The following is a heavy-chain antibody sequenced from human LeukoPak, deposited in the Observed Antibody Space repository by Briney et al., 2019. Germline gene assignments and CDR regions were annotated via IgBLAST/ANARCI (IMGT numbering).Heavy chain of an antibody. V-gene: IGHV4-59*08. CDR1: GGSISSYY. J-gene: IGHJ6*03. CDR3: ARGTRVYCTNGVCHKYYYYYYMDV. CDR2: IYYSGTT. Sequence: SETLSLTCTVSGGSISSYYWSWIRQPPGKGLEWLGYIYYSGTTNYNPSLKSRVTISVDTSKNQFSLKLSSVTAADTAVYYCARGTRVYCTNGVCHKYYYYYYMDVWGKGTTVTVSS. D-gene: IGHD2-8*01.